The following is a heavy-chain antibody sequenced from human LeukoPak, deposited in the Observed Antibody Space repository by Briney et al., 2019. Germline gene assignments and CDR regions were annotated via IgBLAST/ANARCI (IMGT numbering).Heavy chain of an antibody. V-gene: IGHV3-23*01. J-gene: IGHJ5*02. CDR2: ISGSGDIT. CDR3: AKGGSATITTGGFDP. Sequence: GGSLRLSCAASGFSFSSYALSWVRQAPGKGLEWVSGISGSGDITYYADSVKGRFTISRDNSKNTLYLQVNSLRAEDTAIYYCAKGGSATITTGGFDPWGQGTLVTVSS. D-gene: IGHD4-11*01. CDR1: GFSFSSYA.